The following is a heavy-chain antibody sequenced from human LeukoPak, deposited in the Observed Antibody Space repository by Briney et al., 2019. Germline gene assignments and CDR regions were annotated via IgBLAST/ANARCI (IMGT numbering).Heavy chain of an antibody. Sequence: SETLSLTCTVSGGSISSGGYYWSWIRQPPGKGLEWIGYIYHSGSTYYNPSLKSRVTISVDRSKNQFSLKLSSVTAADTAVYYCARVGSSSWIDYWGQGTLVTVSS. D-gene: IGHD6-13*01. CDR2: IYHSGST. CDR1: GGSISSGGYY. V-gene: IGHV4-30-2*01. J-gene: IGHJ4*02. CDR3: ARVGSSSWIDY.